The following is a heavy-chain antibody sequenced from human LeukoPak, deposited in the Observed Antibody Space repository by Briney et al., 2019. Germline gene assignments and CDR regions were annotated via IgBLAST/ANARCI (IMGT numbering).Heavy chain of an antibody. D-gene: IGHD6-13*01. J-gene: IGHJ4*02. V-gene: IGHV1-2*02. CDR2: INPNSGGT. CDR3: ARVKYSSSWTRFDY. CDR1: GYTFTGYY. Sequence: ASVKVSCEASGYTFTGYYMHWVRQAPGQGLEWMGWINPNSGGTNYAQNFQGRVTMTRDTSISTAYMELSRLRSDDTAVYYCARVKYSSSWTRFDYWGQGTLVTVSS.